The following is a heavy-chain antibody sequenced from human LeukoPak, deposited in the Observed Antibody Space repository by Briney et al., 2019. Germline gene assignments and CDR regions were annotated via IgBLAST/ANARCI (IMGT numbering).Heavy chain of an antibody. V-gene: IGHV3-23*01. D-gene: IGHD1-26*01. CDR2: ISGSGSST. J-gene: IGHJ6*02. CDR1: GFTFSGNA. Sequence: GGSLRLSCAASGFTFSGNAMSWVRQAPGKGLEWVSLISGSGSSTYYADSVKGRFTISRDNAKNSLYLQMNSLRADDTAVYYCARSNYYTVDVWGQGTAVTVSS. CDR3: ARSNYYTVDV.